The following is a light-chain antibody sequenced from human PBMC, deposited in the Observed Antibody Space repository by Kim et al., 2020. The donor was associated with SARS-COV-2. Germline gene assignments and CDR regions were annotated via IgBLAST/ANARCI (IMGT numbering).Light chain of an antibody. V-gene: IGLV2-23*02. CDR2: DIS. Sequence: GQSITISCSGTLSDVGTFSLISWYQQQPDKAPRLIIFDISHRPSGISGRFSGSKSGNTASLTISDLQPDDEADYFCCSFTMNVTWVFGGGTQLTVL. J-gene: IGLJ3*02. CDR3: CSFTMNVTWV. CDR1: LSDVGTFSL.